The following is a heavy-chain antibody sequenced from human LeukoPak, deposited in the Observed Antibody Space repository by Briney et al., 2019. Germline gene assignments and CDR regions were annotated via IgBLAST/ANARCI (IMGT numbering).Heavy chain of an antibody. CDR2: ISAYNGNT. D-gene: IGHD6-19*01. CDR3: ARDPPPGYSSGSLYEPQDY. Sequence: GASVKVSCKASGYTFTSYGISWVRQAPGQGLEWMGWISAYNGNTNYAQKLQGRVTMTTDTSTSTAYMELRSLRSDDTAVYYCARDPPPGYSSGSLYEPQDYWGQGTLVTVSS. J-gene: IGHJ4*02. CDR1: GYTFTSYG. V-gene: IGHV1-18*01.